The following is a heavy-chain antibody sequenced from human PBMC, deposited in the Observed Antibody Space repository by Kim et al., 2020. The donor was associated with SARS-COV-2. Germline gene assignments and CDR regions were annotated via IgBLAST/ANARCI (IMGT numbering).Heavy chain of an antibody. J-gene: IGHJ4*02. CDR1: GFTFSSYE. Sequence: GGSLRLSCAASGFTFSSYEMNWVRQAPGKGLEWVSYISSSGSTIYYADSVKGRFTISRDNAKNSLYLQMNSLRAEDTAVYYCARDRPGLFVSPLLHYWGQGTLVTVSS. V-gene: IGHV3-48*03. CDR3: ARDRPGLFVSPLLHY. D-gene: IGHD2-21*01. CDR2: ISSSGSTI.